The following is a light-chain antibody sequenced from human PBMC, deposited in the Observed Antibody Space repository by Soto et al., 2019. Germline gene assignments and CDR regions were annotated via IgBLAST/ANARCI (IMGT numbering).Light chain of an antibody. Sequence: QSALTQPASVSGSPGQSISISCTGTSSDVGGYEYVSWYQQHAGKAPKLMIYEVSNRPSGVSNRFSGSKSGNTASLTISGLQSEDEADYYCSSYTSSSTLVFGTGTKVTV. CDR1: SSDVGGYEY. J-gene: IGLJ1*01. CDR3: SSYTSSSTLV. V-gene: IGLV2-14*01. CDR2: EVS.